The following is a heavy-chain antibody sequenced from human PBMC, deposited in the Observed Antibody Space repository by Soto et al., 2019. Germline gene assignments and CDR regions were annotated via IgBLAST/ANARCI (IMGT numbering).Heavy chain of an antibody. D-gene: IGHD2-21*02. CDR1: GFTVSSNY. V-gene: IGHV3-66*01. Sequence: GGSLRLSCAASGFTVSSNYMSWVRQAPGKGLEWVSVIYSGGSTYYADSVKGRFTISRDNSKNTLYLQMNSLRAEDTAVYYCESGGDYAPLFGYWGQGTLVTVSS. CDR2: IYSGGST. J-gene: IGHJ4*02. CDR3: ESGGDYAPLFGY.